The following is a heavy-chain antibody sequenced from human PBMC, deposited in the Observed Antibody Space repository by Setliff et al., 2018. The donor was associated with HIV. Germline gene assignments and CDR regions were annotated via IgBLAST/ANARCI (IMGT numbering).Heavy chain of an antibody. D-gene: IGHD1-26*01. CDR1: GDTDFY. J-gene: IGHJ4*02. V-gene: IGHV4-59*04. Sequence: PSETLSLTCTVSGDTDFYWNWIRQPPGKGLEWIGYIHASGKTYYNPSLKSRVTMSVDTSKHQFSLNLNSVTAADTAVYFCATSEWELIDFDYWGQGTLVTVSS. CDR2: IHASGKT. CDR3: ATSEWELIDFDY.